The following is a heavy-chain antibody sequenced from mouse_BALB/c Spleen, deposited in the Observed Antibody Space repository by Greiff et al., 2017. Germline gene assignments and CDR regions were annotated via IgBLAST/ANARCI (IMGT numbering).Heavy chain of an antibody. CDR2: ISNLAYSI. CDR1: GFTFSDYG. V-gene: IGHV5-15*02. CDR3: ARGYEYFDV. Sequence: EVKLMESGGGLVQPGGSRKLSCAASGFTFSDYGMAWVRQAPGKGPEWVAFISNLAYSIYYADTVTGRFTISRENAKNTLYLEMSSLRSEDTAMYYCARGYEYFDVWGAGTTVTVSS. D-gene: IGHD2-12*01. J-gene: IGHJ1*01.